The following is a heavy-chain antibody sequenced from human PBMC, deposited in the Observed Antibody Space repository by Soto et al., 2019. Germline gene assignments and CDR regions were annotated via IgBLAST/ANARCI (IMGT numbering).Heavy chain of an antibody. Sequence: ASVKVSCKXSGYTFTSYYMHWVRQAPGQGLEWMGIINPSGGSTSYARKFQGRVTMTRDTSTSTVYMELSSLRSEDTAVYYCARAGGSDSSGYPLGAFDIWGQGTMVTVSS. V-gene: IGHV1-46*01. CDR3: ARAGGSDSSGYPLGAFDI. J-gene: IGHJ3*02. CDR2: INPSGGST. D-gene: IGHD3-22*01. CDR1: GYTFTSYY.